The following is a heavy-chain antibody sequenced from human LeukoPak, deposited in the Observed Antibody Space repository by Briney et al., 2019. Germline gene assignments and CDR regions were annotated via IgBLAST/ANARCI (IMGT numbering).Heavy chain of an antibody. J-gene: IGHJ4*02. Sequence: PGGSLRLSCAASGFTFSSYAMSWVRQAPGKGLEWVSAISGSGGSTYYADSVKRRFTISRDNSKNTLYLQMNGLRAEDTAVYYCAKVRIRSLYYFDYWGQGTLVTVSS. V-gene: IGHV3-23*01. D-gene: IGHD3-3*01. CDR3: AKVRIRSLYYFDY. CDR2: ISGSGGST. CDR1: GFTFSSYA.